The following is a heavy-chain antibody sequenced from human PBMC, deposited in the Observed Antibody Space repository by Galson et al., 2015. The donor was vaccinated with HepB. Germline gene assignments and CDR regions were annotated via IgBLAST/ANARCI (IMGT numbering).Heavy chain of an antibody. V-gene: IGHV3-21*01. CDR2: ISRTGNNI. CDR1: GFILTNHT. CDR3: ARDFKLIVTGSGSPYYSGMDV. Sequence: SLRLSCAAIGFILTNHTMNWVRQAPGRGLEWVSSISRTGNNIYYADSVRGRFTISRDNAKNSLYLQMRSLRAEDTALYYCARDFKLIVTGSGSPYYSGMDVWGQGTTVTVSS. J-gene: IGHJ6*02. D-gene: IGHD2/OR15-2a*01.